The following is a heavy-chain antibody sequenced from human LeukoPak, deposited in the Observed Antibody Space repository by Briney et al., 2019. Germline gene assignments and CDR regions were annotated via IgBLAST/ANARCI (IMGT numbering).Heavy chain of an antibody. CDR3: ATGYSSTWYYFDY. J-gene: IGHJ4*02. CDR2: IYHSGST. Sequence: KPSETLSLTCTVSGDSISSYYWSWLRQPPGKGLEWLGYIYHSGSTNYNPSLKSRVTISADTSKDQFSLKLASVTAADTAVYYCATGYSSTWYYFDYWGQGTLVTVSS. V-gene: IGHV4-59*01. D-gene: IGHD6-13*01. CDR1: GDSISSYY.